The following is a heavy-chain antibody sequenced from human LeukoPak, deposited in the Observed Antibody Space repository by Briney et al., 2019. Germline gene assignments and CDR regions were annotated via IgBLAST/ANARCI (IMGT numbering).Heavy chain of an antibody. J-gene: IGHJ4*02. CDR2: ISGSGIYT. D-gene: IGHD2-2*01. Sequence: GGSLRLSCAASGFTFSSYSMNWVRQAPGKGLEWVSAISGSGIYTYYADSVKGRFTISRDNSKNTLYLQMNSLRAEDTAVYYCAKRPAANNYFEYWGQGALVTVSS. CDR1: GFTFSSYS. V-gene: IGHV3-23*01. CDR3: AKRPAANNYFEY.